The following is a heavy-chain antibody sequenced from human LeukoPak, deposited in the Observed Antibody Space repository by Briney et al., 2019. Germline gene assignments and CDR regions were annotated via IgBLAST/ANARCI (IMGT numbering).Heavy chain of an antibody. CDR1: GCTFSSYA. CDR3: ARDSRGGYYTTPFDY. V-gene: IGHV1-69*13. Sequence: SVKVSCKASGCTFSSYAISWVRQAPGQGLEWMGGIIPIFGTANYAQKFQGRVTITADESTSTAYMELSSLRSEDTAVYYCARDSRGGYYTTPFDYWGQGTLVTVSS. CDR2: IIPIFGTA. J-gene: IGHJ4*02. D-gene: IGHD3-3*01.